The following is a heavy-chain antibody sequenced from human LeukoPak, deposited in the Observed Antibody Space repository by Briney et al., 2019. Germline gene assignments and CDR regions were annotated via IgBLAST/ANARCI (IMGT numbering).Heavy chain of an antibody. CDR1: GGTFSSYA. V-gene: IGHV1-69*06. CDR2: IIPIFGTA. Sequence: SVKVSCKASGGTFSSYAISWVRQAPGQGLEWMGGIIPIFGTANYAQKFRGRVTITADKSTRTAYMELSSLRSEDTAVYYCARDFGYNWKANWFDPWGQGTLVTVS. D-gene: IGHD1-1*01. J-gene: IGHJ5*02. CDR3: ARDFGYNWKANWFDP.